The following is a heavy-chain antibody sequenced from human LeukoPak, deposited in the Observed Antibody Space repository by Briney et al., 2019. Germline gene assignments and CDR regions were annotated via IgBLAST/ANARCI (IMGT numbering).Heavy chain of an antibody. Sequence: SEGSLRLSCAASEFSVGSNYMTWVRQAPGKGLEWVSLIYSGGSTYYADSVKGRFTISRDNSKNTLYLQMNSLRAEDTAVYYCAKTLGSMLFYSENAFDIWGQGTMVTVSS. CDR3: AKTLGSMLFYSENAFDI. CDR1: EFSVGSNY. J-gene: IGHJ3*02. V-gene: IGHV3-66*01. D-gene: IGHD1-26*01. CDR2: IYSGGST.